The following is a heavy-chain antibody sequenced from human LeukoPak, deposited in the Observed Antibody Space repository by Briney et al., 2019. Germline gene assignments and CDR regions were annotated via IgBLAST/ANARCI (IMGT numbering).Heavy chain of an antibody. J-gene: IGHJ4*02. D-gene: IGHD3-22*01. CDR3: ARALSQWLPVDY. CDR1: GGTFSSYA. V-gene: IGHV1-69*04. Sequence: SVKVSCKASGGTFSSYAISWVRQAPGQGLEWMGGIIPILGIANYAQKFQGRVTITADKSTSTAYMELSSLRSEDTAVYYCARALSQWLPVDYWGQGTLVTVSS. CDR2: IIPILGIA.